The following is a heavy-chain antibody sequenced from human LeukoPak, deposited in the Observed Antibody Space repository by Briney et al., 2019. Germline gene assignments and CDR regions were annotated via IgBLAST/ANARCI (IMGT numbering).Heavy chain of an antibody. Sequence: PGGSLRLSCAASGFTFSSYGMHWVRQAPGKGLEWVAFIRHDGSNKYYADSVKGRFTISRDNSKNTLYLQMNSLRAEDTAVYYCAKDADPLYYYDSSGPFDYWGQGTLVTVSS. J-gene: IGHJ4*02. CDR3: AKDADPLYYYDSSGPFDY. V-gene: IGHV3-30*02. CDR2: IRHDGSNK. CDR1: GFTFSSYG. D-gene: IGHD3-22*01.